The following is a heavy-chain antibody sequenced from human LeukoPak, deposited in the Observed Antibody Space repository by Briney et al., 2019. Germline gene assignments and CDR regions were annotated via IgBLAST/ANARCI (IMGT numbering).Heavy chain of an antibody. D-gene: IGHD7-27*01. Sequence: GGSLRLSCAASGFTFSRDWMHWVRQAPGKGLVCVSRKNSDGSTTNYADSVKGRFTISRDNAKNTLYLQMNSLRAEDTAVYYCVRALMGTSDHWGQGSLVTVSS. V-gene: IGHV3-74*01. CDR1: GFTFSRDW. CDR2: KNSDGSTT. J-gene: IGHJ4*02. CDR3: VRALMGTSDH.